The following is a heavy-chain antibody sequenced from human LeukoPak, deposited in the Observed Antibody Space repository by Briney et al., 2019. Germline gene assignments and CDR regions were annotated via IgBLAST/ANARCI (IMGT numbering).Heavy chain of an antibody. Sequence: ASVKVSCKASGYTFTMYAINWVRQAPGQGLEWMGWINTNTGNPTYARGFTGRFVFSLDTSVSTTYLQISSLKAEDTAVYYCARDQDGRDGYNLDSWGQGTLVTVSS. CDR2: INTNTGNP. CDR1: GYTFTMYA. V-gene: IGHV7-4-1*02. CDR3: ARDQDGRDGYNLDS. D-gene: IGHD5-24*01. J-gene: IGHJ5*01.